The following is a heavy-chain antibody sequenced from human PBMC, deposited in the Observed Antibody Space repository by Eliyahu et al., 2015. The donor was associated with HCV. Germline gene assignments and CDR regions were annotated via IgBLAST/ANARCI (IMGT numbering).Heavy chain of an antibody. J-gene: IGHJ4*02. CDR2: ISYDGSTN. CDR3: ATVRGPNSSSWYSDY. CDR1: GXXFRXXG. Sequence: QVQLVESGGGVVQPGRSXXLSCXASGXXFRXXGMHWVRQAPGKGLEWXAIISYDGSTNYYADSVKGRFTISRDNSKNTLYLQMNSLRAEDTAVYYCATVRGPNSSSWYSDYWGQGTLVTVSS. D-gene: IGHD6-13*01. V-gene: IGHV3-33*05.